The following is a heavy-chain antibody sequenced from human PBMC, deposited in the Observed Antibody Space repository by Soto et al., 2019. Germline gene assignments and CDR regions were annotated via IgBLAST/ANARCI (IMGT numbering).Heavy chain of an antibody. V-gene: IGHV3-33*01. CDR3: ARDVHIVVVPPGGLTYGMDV. Sequence: GGSLRLSCAASGFTFSSYGMHWVRQAPGKGLEWVAVIWYDGSNKYYADSVKGRFTISRDNSKNTLYLQMNSLRAEDTAVYYCARDVHIVVVPPGGLTYGMDVWGQGTTVTVSS. D-gene: IGHD2-2*01. CDR2: IWYDGSNK. CDR1: GFTFSSYG. J-gene: IGHJ6*02.